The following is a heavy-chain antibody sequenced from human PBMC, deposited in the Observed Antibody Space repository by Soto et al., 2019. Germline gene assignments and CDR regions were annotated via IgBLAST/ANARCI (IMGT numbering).Heavy chain of an antibody. J-gene: IGHJ5*02. Sequence: ASVKVSCKASGYTFTSYGISWVRQAPGQGLEWMGWISAYNGNTNYAQKLQGRVTMTTDTSTSTAYMELRSLRSDDTAVYYCARDTPFYDFWSGYYSFWFDHWGQRTLVTVS. CDR3: ARDTPFYDFWSGYYSFWFDH. CDR2: ISAYNGNT. V-gene: IGHV1-18*01. D-gene: IGHD3-3*01. CDR1: GYTFTSYG.